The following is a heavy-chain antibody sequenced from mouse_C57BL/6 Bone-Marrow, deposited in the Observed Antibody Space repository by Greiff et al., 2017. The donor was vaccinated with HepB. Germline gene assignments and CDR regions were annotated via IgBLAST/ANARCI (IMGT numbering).Heavy chain of an antibody. CDR1: GFNIKNTY. CDR3: ARDYGSSYDYYAMDY. Sequence: EVQLQQSVAELVRPGASVKLSCTASGFNIKNTYMHWVKQRPEQGLEWIGRIDPANGNTKYVPKFQGKATITADTSSNTAYLQLSSLTSEDTAIYYCARDYGSSYDYYAMDYWGQGTAVTVSS. J-gene: IGHJ4*01. V-gene: IGHV14-3*01. CDR2: IDPANGNT. D-gene: IGHD1-1*01.